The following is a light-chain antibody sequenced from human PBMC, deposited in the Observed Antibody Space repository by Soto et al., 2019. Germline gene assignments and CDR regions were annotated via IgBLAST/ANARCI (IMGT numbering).Light chain of an antibody. CDR3: QQYETFSGT. CDR2: DAS. V-gene: IGKV2-28*01. J-gene: IGKJ1*01. Sequence: DIVMTQSPLSLPVTPVEPASISFRSSQMLLHSNGYNYLAWYQQKPGEAPKLLIYDASALPRGVPSRFSGSGSGTKFTLTIASLQPDDFATYYCQQYETFSGTFGPGTKVDIK. CDR1: QMLLHSNGYNY.